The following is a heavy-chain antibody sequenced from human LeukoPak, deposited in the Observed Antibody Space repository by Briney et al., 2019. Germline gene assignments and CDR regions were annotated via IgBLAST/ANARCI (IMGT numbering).Heavy chain of an antibody. V-gene: IGHV4-59*01. D-gene: IGHD3-9*01. CDR1: GDSISSYY. CDR3: ARAFGGYDILTGYYYYYYMDV. Sequence: PSETLSLTCTVSGDSISSYYWSWIRQPPGKGLEWIGYSYHSGSTNYNPSLKSRVTISVDTSKNQFSLKLSSVTAADTAVYYCARAFGGYDILTGYYYYYYMDVWGKGTTVTISS. CDR2: SYHSGST. J-gene: IGHJ6*03.